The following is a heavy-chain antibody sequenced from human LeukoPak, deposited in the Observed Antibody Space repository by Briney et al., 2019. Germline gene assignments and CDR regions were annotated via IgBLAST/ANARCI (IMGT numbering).Heavy chain of an antibody. CDR3: ARGMEQQLAFDS. J-gene: IGHJ4*02. D-gene: IGHD6-13*01. CDR1: GFTVSTTY. Sequence: GGSLRLSCAASGFTVSTTYMSWVRQAPGKGLEWVSLIYSGGTIYSADSVKGRFTISRDDSKNTLYLQMNSLRAEDTAFYYCARGMEQQLAFDSWGQGTLVTVSS. CDR2: IYSGGTI. V-gene: IGHV3-53*01.